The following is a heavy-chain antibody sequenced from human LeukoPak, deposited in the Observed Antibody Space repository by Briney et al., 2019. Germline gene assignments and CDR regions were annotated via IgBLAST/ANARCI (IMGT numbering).Heavy chain of an antibody. V-gene: IGHV1-46*01. Sequence: ASVKVSCKASGYTFTGYYMHWVRQAPGQGLEWMGIINPSGGRTSYAQKFQGRVTMTRDTSTSTVYMELSSLRSEDTAVYYCTRDQRYYDSSGHLDYWGQGTLVTVSS. J-gene: IGHJ4*02. CDR1: GYTFTGYY. CDR3: TRDQRYYDSSGHLDY. D-gene: IGHD3-22*01. CDR2: INPSGGRT.